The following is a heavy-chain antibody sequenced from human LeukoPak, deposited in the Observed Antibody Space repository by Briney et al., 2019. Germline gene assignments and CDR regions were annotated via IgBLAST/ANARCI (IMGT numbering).Heavy chain of an antibody. Sequence: PSETLSLTCTVSGGSISSGDYYWSWIRQPPGKGLEWIGYIYYSGSTYYNTSLKSRVTISVDTSKNQFSLKLSSVTAADTAVYYCARDGYDSSGYHLFDYWGQGTLVTVSS. D-gene: IGHD3-22*01. CDR2: IYYSGST. J-gene: IGHJ4*02. CDR3: ARDGYDSSGYHLFDY. V-gene: IGHV4-30-4*01. CDR1: GGSISSGDYY.